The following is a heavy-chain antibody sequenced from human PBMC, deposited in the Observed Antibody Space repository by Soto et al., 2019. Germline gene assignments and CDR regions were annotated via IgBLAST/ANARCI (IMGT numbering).Heavy chain of an antibody. CDR3: ARGAGYCSSGICYNFDY. CDR2: IWPGNSDT. V-gene: IGHV5-51*03. CDR1: GYNFFDYW. Sequence: EVQLVQSGAELKKPGASLKISCRGSGYNFFDYWIVWVSQVPGRGLEWMGMIWPGNSDTKYSPSFQGQVTISADKSIGTAYLRWSSLKAPDSAIYYCARGAGYCSSGICYNFDYWGQGALVTVSS. D-gene: IGHD2-8*01. J-gene: IGHJ4*02.